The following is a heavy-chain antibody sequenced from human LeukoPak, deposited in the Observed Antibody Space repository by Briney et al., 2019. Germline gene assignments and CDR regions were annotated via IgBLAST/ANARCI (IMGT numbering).Heavy chain of an antibody. D-gene: IGHD1-26*01. CDR3: AKASPNSGSYFDY. CDR2: ISYDGSNK. V-gene: IGHV3-30*18. CDR1: GFTFSSYG. Sequence: GSLRLSCAASGFTFSSYGVHWVRQAPGKGLEWVAVISYDGSNKYYADSVKGRFTISRDNSKNTLYLQMNSLRAEDTAVYYCAKASPNSGSYFDYWGQGTLVTVSS. J-gene: IGHJ4*02.